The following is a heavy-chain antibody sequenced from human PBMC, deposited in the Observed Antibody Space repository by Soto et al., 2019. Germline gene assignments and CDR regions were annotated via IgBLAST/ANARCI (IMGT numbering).Heavy chain of an antibody. D-gene: IGHD2-2*01. Sequence: EVQLVESGGGLVKPGGSLRLSCAASGFTFSSYSMNWVRQAPGKGLEWVSSISSSSSYIYYADSVKGRFTISRDNAKNSLYRQMNSLRAEDTAVYYCARVGYCSSTSCRANYWGQGTLVTVSS. V-gene: IGHV3-21*01. CDR3: ARVGYCSSTSCRANY. CDR2: ISSSSSYI. CDR1: GFTFSSYS. J-gene: IGHJ4*02.